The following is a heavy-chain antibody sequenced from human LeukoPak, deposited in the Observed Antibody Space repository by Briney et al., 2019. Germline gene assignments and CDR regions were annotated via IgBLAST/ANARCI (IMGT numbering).Heavy chain of an antibody. CDR2: MNPNGGST. CDR1: GYTFTSYD. V-gene: IGHV1-8*01. Sequence: ASVKVSCKSSGYTFTSYDVNWVRQATGQGLEWVGWMNPNGGSTGYARKFEGRVTMTRNTSIRTAYMELSSLTSEDTAVYFCVRVQSGSYARYGMDVWGQGTTVPVSS. CDR3: VRVQSGSYARYGMDV. D-gene: IGHD1-26*01. J-gene: IGHJ6*02.